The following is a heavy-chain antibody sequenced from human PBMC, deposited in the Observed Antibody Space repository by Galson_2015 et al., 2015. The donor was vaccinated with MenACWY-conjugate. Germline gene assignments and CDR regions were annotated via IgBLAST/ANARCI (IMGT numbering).Heavy chain of an antibody. CDR2: IYRDGKT. CDR1: GFSVSSEY. Sequence: SLRLSCAASGFSVSSEYMSWVRQAPGKGLEWVSIIYRDGKTFYADSVQGRFTISRDNSKNTLYLQMNSLTAEDTAVYYCARESGDSSGHPSSWGQGTLVTVSS. V-gene: IGHV3-53*01. J-gene: IGHJ5*02. D-gene: IGHD3-22*01. CDR3: ARESGDSSGHPSS.